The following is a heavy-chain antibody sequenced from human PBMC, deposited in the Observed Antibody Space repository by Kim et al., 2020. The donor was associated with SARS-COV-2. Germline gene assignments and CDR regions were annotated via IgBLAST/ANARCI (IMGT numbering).Heavy chain of an antibody. CDR1: GAPIPTNY. V-gene: IGHV4-59*01. CDR3: ARVDRWLKLEGYYYGMSV. D-gene: IGHD3-3*01. Sequence: SETLSLTCTVSGAPIPTNYWSWIRQPPGNRLEWIGYIYKSGSVNYNPSLKSRVTIAVDTSKSQFSLKLSSVTAADTAIYYCARVDRWLKLEGYYYGMSVWGQRTPVTVSS. CDR2: IYKSGSV. J-gene: IGHJ6*02.